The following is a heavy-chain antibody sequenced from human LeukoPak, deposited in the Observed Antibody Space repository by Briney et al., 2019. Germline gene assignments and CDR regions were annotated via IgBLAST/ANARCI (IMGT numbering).Heavy chain of an antibody. CDR2: INHSGST. CDR3: AGGGNWRLDP. J-gene: IGHJ5*02. Sequence: SETLSLTCTVYGGSFSGYYWSWIRQPPGGGLEWIAEINHSGSTKYNPSLKSRVTISVDKSKNQFSLNLSSVTAADTAVYFCAGGGNWRLDPWGQGTLVTVSS. V-gene: IGHV4-34*01. D-gene: IGHD1-1*01. CDR1: GGSFSGYY.